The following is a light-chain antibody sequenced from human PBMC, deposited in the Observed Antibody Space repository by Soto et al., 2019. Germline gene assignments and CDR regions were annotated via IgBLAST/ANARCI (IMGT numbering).Light chain of an antibody. CDR2: STN. CDR1: SCDIGSKT. V-gene: IGLV1-44*01. Sequence: QAVLTQPPSASGTPGQRVTISCSGSSCDIGSKTLNWYQQVPASAATLLIYSTNQRPSAVPYRFSASKSGSSAALATSGRQSDEEAAYYCAASNASLNSVVFGGGTKVTVL. CDR3: AASNASLNSVV. J-gene: IGLJ2*01.